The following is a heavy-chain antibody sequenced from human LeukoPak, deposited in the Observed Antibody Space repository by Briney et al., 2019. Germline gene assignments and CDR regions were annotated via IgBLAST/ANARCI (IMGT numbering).Heavy chain of an antibody. CDR3: ARPRRWLQTYYFDY. CDR2: IYPGDSDT. Sequence: GESLKISCKVSGYSFTSYCIGWVRQMPGKGLEWMGIIYPGDSDTRYSPSFQGQVTISADKSISTAYLQWSSLKASDTAMYYCARPRRWLQTYYFDYWGQGTQVTVSS. CDR1: GYSFTSYC. D-gene: IGHD5-24*01. J-gene: IGHJ4*02. V-gene: IGHV5-51*01.